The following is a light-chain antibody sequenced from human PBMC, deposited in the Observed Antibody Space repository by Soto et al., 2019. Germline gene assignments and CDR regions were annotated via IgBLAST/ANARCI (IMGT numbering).Light chain of an antibody. CDR2: WAS. CDR1: QSVLYSSNNKNY. CDR3: QQYYSKPRK. J-gene: IGKJ1*01. V-gene: IGKV4-1*01. Sequence: DIVMTQSPDSLAVSLGERATINCKSSQSVLYSSNNKNYLAWYQQKPGQPPKLLIYWASTRESGVPDRFSGSGSGPDFTLTISSLQAEDVAVYYCQQYYSKPRKVGQGTKVEIK.